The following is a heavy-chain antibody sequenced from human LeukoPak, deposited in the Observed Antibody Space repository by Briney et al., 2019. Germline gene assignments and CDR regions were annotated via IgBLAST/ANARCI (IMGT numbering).Heavy chain of an antibody. CDR1: GFTFNIYA. V-gene: IGHV3-30*02. Sequence: GGSLRLSCAASGFTFNIYAMHWVRQAPGKGLEWVAFVRSDGGIKYYADSVKGRFTISRDNSKNTLHLQMNSLRAEDTAVYHCAKDLPAAYFDYWGQGTLVTVSS. CDR2: VRSDGGIK. CDR3: AKDLPAAYFDY. J-gene: IGHJ4*02. D-gene: IGHD2-2*01.